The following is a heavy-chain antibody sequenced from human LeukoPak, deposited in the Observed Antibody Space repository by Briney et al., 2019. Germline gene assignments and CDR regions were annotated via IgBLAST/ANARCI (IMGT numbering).Heavy chain of an antibody. Sequence: SETLSLTCTVSGGSISSSSYYWGWIRQPPGKGLEWIGNIDYSGSTYYNPSLKSRVTISVDTSKNQFSLKLSSVTAADTAVYYCAREARGLAAGNYHYYYMDVWGKGTTVTVSS. D-gene: IGHD6-13*01. V-gene: IGHV4-39*07. CDR3: AREARGLAAGNYHYYYMDV. J-gene: IGHJ6*03. CDR1: GGSISSSSYY. CDR2: IDYSGST.